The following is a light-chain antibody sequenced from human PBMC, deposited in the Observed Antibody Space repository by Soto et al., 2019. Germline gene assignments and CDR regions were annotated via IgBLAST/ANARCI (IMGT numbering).Light chain of an antibody. Sequence: EIVLTQSPATPSLSPGERATLSCRASQSVGTFLAWYQQKPGQAPRVLIHDASNRAAGVPARFSGSGSGTDFTLTISSLEPDDSAVYFCQQRTGWPRGTFGQGTRLEIK. J-gene: IGKJ2*02. CDR2: DAS. V-gene: IGKV3-11*01. CDR3: QQRTGWPRGT. CDR1: QSVGTF.